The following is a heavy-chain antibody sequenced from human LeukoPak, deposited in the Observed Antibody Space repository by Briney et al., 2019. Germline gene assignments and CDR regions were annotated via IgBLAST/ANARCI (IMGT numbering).Heavy chain of an antibody. D-gene: IGHD1-26*01. Sequence: SETLSLTCAVSGGSISSGGYSWSWIRQPPGKGLEWIGYIYHSGSTNYNPSLKSRITISIDTSKNQFFLKFSSVTAADTAVYFCASGRGYSGSFFYYFDSWGQGTLATVSS. J-gene: IGHJ4*02. CDR2: IYHSGST. CDR3: ASGRGYSGSFFYYFDS. V-gene: IGHV4-30-2*02. CDR1: GGSISSGGYS.